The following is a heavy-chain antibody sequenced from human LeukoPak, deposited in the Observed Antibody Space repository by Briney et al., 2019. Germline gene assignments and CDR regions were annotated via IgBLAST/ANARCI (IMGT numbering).Heavy chain of an antibody. V-gene: IGHV3-53*01. CDR1: GFTVGSSR. Sequence: GGSLRLSCAASGFTVGSSRMSWVRQAPGKGLQWVSTIYSDDNTNYADSVKGRFTISRDHSKNTLDLQMNSLRVEDTAVYYCARERFSNDYEAWGQGILVTVSS. D-gene: IGHD3-22*01. J-gene: IGHJ5*02. CDR3: ARERFSNDYEA. CDR2: IYSDDNT.